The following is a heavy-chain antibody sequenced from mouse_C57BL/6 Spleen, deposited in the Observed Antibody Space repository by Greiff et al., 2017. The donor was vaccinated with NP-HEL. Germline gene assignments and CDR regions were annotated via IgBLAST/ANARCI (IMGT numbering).Heavy chain of an antibody. D-gene: IGHD1-1*01. CDR3: ARSDYYGSSYFDY. CDR2: IYPGDGDT. Sequence: QVQLKQSGPELVKPGASVKISCKASGYAFSSSWMNWVKQRPGKGLEWIGRIYPGDGDTNYNGKFKGKATLTADKSSSTAYMQLSSLTSEDSAVYFCARSDYYGSSYFDYWGQGTTLTVSS. J-gene: IGHJ2*01. CDR1: GYAFSSSW. V-gene: IGHV1-82*01.